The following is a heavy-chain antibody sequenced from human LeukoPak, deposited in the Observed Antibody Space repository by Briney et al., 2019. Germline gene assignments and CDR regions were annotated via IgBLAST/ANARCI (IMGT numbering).Heavy chain of an antibody. CDR2: INSGGINT. CDR3: ARAFDYYDSSGLNYFDY. CDR1: GFTFSNYW. D-gene: IGHD3-22*01. V-gene: IGHV3-74*01. J-gene: IGHJ4*02. Sequence: GGSLRLSCAASGFTFSNYWMHWVRQAPGKGLVWVSRINSGGINTSYADSVKGRFTISRDNAKNTLNLQMNSLRAEDTAVYYCARAFDYYDSSGLNYFDYWGQGTLVTVSS.